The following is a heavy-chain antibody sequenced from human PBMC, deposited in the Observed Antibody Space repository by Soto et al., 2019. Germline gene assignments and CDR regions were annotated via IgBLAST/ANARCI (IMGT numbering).Heavy chain of an antibody. CDR3: AREPVVPAARGLYYYGMDV. V-gene: IGHV3-33*01. J-gene: IGHJ6*02. D-gene: IGHD2-2*01. CDR1: GFTFSSYG. Sequence: GGSLRLSCAASGFTFSSYGMHWVRQAPGKGLEWVAVISNNGSNKYYADSVKGRFTISRDNAKNSLYLQMNSLRAEDTAVYYCAREPVVPAARGLYYYGMDVWGQGTTVTVSS. CDR2: ISNNGSNK.